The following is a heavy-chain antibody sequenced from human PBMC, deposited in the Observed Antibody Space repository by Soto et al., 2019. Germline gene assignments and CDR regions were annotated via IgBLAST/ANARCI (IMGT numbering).Heavy chain of an antibody. J-gene: IGHJ1*01. CDR2: ISCYNGDT. CDR3: ARGGSTWSAEYYQH. V-gene: IGHV1-18*01. D-gene: IGHD6-13*01. Sequence: QVHLVQSGAEVKKPGASVKVSCKTSGYTFTNYGIIWVRQAPGQGPQWMGWISCYNGDTKYAQTLQGRVTMTTDTSTSTAYMELRSLRSDDTAVYYCARGGSTWSAEYYQHWGQGTVVIVS. CDR1: GYTFTNYG.